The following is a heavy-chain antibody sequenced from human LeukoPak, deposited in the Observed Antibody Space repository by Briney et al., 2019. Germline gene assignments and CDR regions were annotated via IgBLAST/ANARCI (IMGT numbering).Heavy chain of an antibody. CDR2: IKPSGGST. Sequence: ASVKVSCKASGYTFTSYYTHWVRQAPGQGLEWMGIIKPSGGSTLYAQKFQGRITVTSDMSTSTVYVELSSLRSEDTAVYYCAREVPENFNFDYWGQGTLVTVSS. CDR1: GYTFTSYY. V-gene: IGHV1-46*01. CDR3: AREVPENFNFDY. D-gene: IGHD2/OR15-2a*01. J-gene: IGHJ4*02.